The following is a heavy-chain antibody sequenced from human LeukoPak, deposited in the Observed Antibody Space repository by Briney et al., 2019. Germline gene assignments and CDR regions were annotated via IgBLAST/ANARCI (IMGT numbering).Heavy chain of an antibody. CDR3: ARGNSADYDYVWGSYRPLFDY. D-gene: IGHD3-16*02. CDR1: GGSTSSYY. V-gene: IGHV4-59*01. Sequence: RSSETLSLTCTVSGGSTSSYYWSWIRQPPGKGLEWIGYIYYSGSTNYNPSLKSRVTISVDTSKNQFSLKLSSVSAADSAVYYCARGNSADYDYVWGSYRPLFDYWGQGTLVTVPS. CDR2: IYYSGST. J-gene: IGHJ4*02.